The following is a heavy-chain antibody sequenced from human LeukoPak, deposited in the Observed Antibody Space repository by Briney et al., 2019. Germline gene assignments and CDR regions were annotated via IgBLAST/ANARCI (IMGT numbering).Heavy chain of an antibody. Sequence: ASVKVSCKASGYTFTGYYMHWVRQAPGQGLEWMGWINPNSGGANYAQKFQGRVTMTRDTSISTAYMELSRLRSDDTAVYYCARDSRQRGYSGYDLDYWGQGTLVTVSS. J-gene: IGHJ4*02. V-gene: IGHV1-2*02. CDR2: INPNSGGA. D-gene: IGHD5-12*01. CDR1: GYTFTGYY. CDR3: ARDSRQRGYSGYDLDY.